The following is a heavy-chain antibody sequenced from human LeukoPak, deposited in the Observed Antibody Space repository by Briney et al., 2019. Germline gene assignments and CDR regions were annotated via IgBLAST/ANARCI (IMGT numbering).Heavy chain of an antibody. Sequence: GGSLRLSCAASGSTFSNYYMHWVRRAPGKGLVWVSRINTDGRSTDYADSVKGRFTISRDNAKNTLYLQMNSLRAEDTAVYYCTRDAGTAGAERLDYWGQGTLSPSPQ. J-gene: IGHJ4*02. CDR2: INTDGRST. V-gene: IGHV3-74*01. D-gene: IGHD2-21*02. CDR3: TRDAGTAGAERLDY. CDR1: GSTFSNYY.